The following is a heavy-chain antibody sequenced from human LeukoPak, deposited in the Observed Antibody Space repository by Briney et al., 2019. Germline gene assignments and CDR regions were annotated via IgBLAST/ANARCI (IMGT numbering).Heavy chain of an antibody. V-gene: IGHV4-4*07. D-gene: IGHD3-22*01. CDR1: DGSMTNYY. CDR2: MRTSGNN. CDR3: ARVTGYMIEDYFDY. Sequence: SETLSLTCTVSDGSMTNYYWSWIRQPAGKGLEWIGRMRTSGNNNYNPSLASRVSMSVDTSKRQVSLELSSVTAADTAVYYCARVTGYMIEDYFDYWGQGTLVTVSS. J-gene: IGHJ4*02.